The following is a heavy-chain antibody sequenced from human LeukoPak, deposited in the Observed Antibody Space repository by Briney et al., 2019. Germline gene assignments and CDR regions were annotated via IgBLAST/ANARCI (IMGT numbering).Heavy chain of an antibody. Sequence: GGSLRLSCAAAGFTFSDYWMSWVRQAPGKGPEWVANIKEDGSEKYYEDSVKGRFTISRDNAKNSLYLQMDSLRAEDTAVYYCARDFLGYTFDYWGQGTLVTVSS. CDR1: GFTFSDYW. D-gene: IGHD2-2*02. CDR2: IKEDGSEK. J-gene: IGHJ4*02. CDR3: ARDFLGYTFDY. V-gene: IGHV3-7*05.